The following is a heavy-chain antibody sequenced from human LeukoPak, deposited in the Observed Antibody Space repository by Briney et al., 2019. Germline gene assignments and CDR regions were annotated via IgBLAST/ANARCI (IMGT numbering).Heavy chain of an antibody. V-gene: IGHV3-48*01. CDR2: ISSSGSTI. Sequence: PGGSLRLSCAASGFTFSSYSMNWVRQAPGKGLEWVSYISSSGSTIYYADSVKGRFTISRDNAKNSLYLQMNSLRAEDTAVYYCARDQGLLWFGESDYWGQGTLVTVSS. J-gene: IGHJ4*02. CDR1: GFTFSSYS. D-gene: IGHD3-10*01. CDR3: ARDQGLLWFGESDY.